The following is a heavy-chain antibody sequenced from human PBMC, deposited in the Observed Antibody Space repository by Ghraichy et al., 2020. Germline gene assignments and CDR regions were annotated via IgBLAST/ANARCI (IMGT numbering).Heavy chain of an antibody. CDR2: FDPKDGGT. CDR1: GYSLIELT. Sequence: ASVKVSCRVSGYSLIELTMHWVRQAPGKGLEWMGGFDPKDGGTVYTQKFQGRVTMTEDTSTDTAYMELRTLRSDDTAVYFCATSTRPKLGHCYTGSCYSLDFWGQGTLVTVSS. CDR3: ATSTRPKLGHCYTGSCYSLDF. D-gene: IGHD2-15*01. J-gene: IGHJ4*02. V-gene: IGHV1-24*01.